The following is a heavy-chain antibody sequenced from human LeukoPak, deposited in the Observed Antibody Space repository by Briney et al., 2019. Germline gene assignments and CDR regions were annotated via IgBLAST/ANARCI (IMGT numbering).Heavy chain of an antibody. D-gene: IGHD2-2*01. CDR2: ISSSSSYI. CDR1: GFTFSSYS. J-gene: IGHJ6*03. V-gene: IGHV3-21*01. CDR3: AREVVPAATYYYYYYMDV. Sequence: GGSLRLSCAASGFTFSSYSVNWVRQAPGKGLEWVSSISSSSSYIYYADSVKGRFTISRDNAKNSLYLQMNSLRAEDTAVYYCAREVVPAATYYYYYYMDVWGKGTTVTVSS.